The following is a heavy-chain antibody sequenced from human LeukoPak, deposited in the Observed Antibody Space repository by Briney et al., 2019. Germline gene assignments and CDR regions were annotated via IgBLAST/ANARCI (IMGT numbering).Heavy chain of an antibody. V-gene: IGHV1-8*03. CDR1: GYTFTNYH. J-gene: IGHJ4*02. Sequence: ASVTVSCKASGYTFTNYHINWVRQATGQGLEWMGWMNPNNGDSGYAQKFQGRVTITRDTSISTSYMELRSLRSDDTAVYFCVRTTSFTASGYDYWGQGTLVTASS. D-gene: IGHD6-25*01. CDR3: VRTTSFTASGYDY. CDR2: MNPNNGDS.